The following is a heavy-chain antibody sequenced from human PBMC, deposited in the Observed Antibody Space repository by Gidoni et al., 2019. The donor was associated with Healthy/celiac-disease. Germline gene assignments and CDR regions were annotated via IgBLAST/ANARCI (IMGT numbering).Heavy chain of an antibody. D-gene: IGHD6-19*01. V-gene: IGHV4-59*01. Sequence: QVQLQESGPGLVTPSETLSLTCTVSGGSISSYYWSWTRQPPVKGLEWIGYIYYSGSTNYNPSLKSRVTISVDTSKNQFSLKLSSVTAADTAVYYCARDGARGSGWYYFDYWGQGTLVTVSS. CDR3: ARDGARGSGWYYFDY. J-gene: IGHJ4*02. CDR2: IYYSGST. CDR1: GGSISSYY.